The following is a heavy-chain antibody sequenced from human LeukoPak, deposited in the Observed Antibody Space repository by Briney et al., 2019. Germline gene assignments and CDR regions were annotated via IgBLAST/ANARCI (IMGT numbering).Heavy chain of an antibody. D-gene: IGHD2-2*01. CDR2: INPNSGGT. Sequence: ASVKVSCKASGYTFTGYYMHWVRQAPGQGLEWMGWINPNSGGTNYAQKFQGRVTMTRDTSISTAYMELSRLRSDDTAVYYCARDLEDIVVVPAALNYFDYWVQGTLVTVSS. CDR3: ARDLEDIVVVPAALNYFDY. V-gene: IGHV1-2*02. CDR1: GYTFTGYY. J-gene: IGHJ4*02.